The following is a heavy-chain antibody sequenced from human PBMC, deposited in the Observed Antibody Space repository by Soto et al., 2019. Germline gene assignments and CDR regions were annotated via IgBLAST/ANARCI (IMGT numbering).Heavy chain of an antibody. V-gene: IGHV1-58*01. J-gene: IGHJ6*02. D-gene: IGHD3-22*01. CDR3: AASITMIVVVNSDGMDV. Sequence: SVKVSCKASGFTITSSAVQWVRQARGQRLEWIGWIVVGSGNTNYAQKFQERVTITRDMSTSTAYMELSSLRSEDTAVYYCAASITMIVVVNSDGMDVWGQGTPVTVYS. CDR1: GFTITSSA. CDR2: IVVGSGNT.